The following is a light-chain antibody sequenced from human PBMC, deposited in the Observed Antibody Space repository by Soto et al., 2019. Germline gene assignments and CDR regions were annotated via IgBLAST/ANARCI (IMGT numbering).Light chain of an antibody. V-gene: IGLV2-11*01. CDR2: DVT. Sequence: QSALTQPRSVSGSPGQSVTISCTGTSSDIGSYNRVSWFQQPPGEAPKLIIYDVTKRPSGVPDRFSGSKSGNTASLTISGLQAEDEADYYCCSHADTYTMVFGGGTKLTVL. CDR1: SSDIGSYNR. CDR3: CSHADTYTMV. J-gene: IGLJ2*01.